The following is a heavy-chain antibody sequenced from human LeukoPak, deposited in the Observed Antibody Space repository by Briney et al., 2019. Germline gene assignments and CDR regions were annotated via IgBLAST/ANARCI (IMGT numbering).Heavy chain of an antibody. CDR2: IYYSGST. V-gene: IGHV4-39*07. D-gene: IGHD3-9*01. Sequence: SETLSLTCTASGGSISSSSYYWGWIRQPPGKGLEWIGSIYYSGSTYYNPSLKSRVTISVDTSKNQFSLKLSSVTAADTAVYYCARGRYDILTGYYYFDYWGQGTLVTVSS. J-gene: IGHJ4*02. CDR1: GGSISSSSYY. CDR3: ARGRYDILTGYYYFDY.